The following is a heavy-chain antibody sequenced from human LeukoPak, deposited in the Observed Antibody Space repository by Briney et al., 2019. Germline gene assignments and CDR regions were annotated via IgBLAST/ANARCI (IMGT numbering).Heavy chain of an antibody. CDR1: GFTFSSYS. J-gene: IGHJ4*02. CDR2: ISSSSSYI. CDR3: ARDNRGEVVDY. Sequence: GGSPRPSCAASGFTFSSYSMNWVRQAPGKGLEWVSSISSSSSYIYYADSVKGRFTISRDNAKNSLYLQMNSLRAEDTAVYYCARDNRGEVVDYWGQGTLVTVSS. D-gene: IGHD3-10*01. V-gene: IGHV3-21*01.